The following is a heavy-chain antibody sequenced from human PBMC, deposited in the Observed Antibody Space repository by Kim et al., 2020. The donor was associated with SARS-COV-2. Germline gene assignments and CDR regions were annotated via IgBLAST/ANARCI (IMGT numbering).Heavy chain of an antibody. V-gene: IGHV3-7*01. CDR2: MQNEGVMK. D-gene: IGHD2-15*01. Sequence: GGSLRLSCAASGFTLSNYAMAWVRQAPGEGLEWVATMQNEGVMKYYVDSVKGRFTISRDSSKNSLYLQMNSLTVEDMAVYYCVREQDLSRGIDDWGQGTT. CDR3: VREQDLSRGIDD. CDR1: GFTLSNYA. J-gene: IGHJ6*02.